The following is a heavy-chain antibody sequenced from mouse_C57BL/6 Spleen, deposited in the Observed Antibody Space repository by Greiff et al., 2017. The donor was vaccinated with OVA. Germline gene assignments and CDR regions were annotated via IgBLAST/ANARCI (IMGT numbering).Heavy chain of an antibody. CDR3: ARYYSSSPYYVDD. V-gene: IGHV1-7*01. CDR1: GYTFTRYW. J-gene: IGHJ2*01. D-gene: IGHD1-1*01. CDR2: LTPSSGYT. Sequence: QVQLQQSGAELAKPGASVKLSCKASGYTFTRYWMHWVKPRPGQGLEWIGYLTPSSGYTKYNQKFKDKATLTAAKSSSTAYMQLSSLTYEDSAVDYSARYYSSSPYYVDDWGQGTTLTVSS.